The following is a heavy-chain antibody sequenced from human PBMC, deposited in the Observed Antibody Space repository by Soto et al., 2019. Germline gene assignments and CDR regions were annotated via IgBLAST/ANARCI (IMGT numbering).Heavy chain of an antibody. CDR3: ARPMVRGLAGYYYYMDV. CDR2: IYYSGST. V-gene: IGHV4-39*01. D-gene: IGHD3-10*01. CDR1: GGSSSSSSYY. J-gene: IGHJ6*03. Sequence: SETLSLTCTVSGGSSSSSSYYWGWIRQPPGKGLEWIGSIYYSGSTYYNPSLKSRVTISVDTSKNQFSLKLSSVTAADTAVYYCARPMVRGLAGYYYYMDVWGKGTTVTVSS.